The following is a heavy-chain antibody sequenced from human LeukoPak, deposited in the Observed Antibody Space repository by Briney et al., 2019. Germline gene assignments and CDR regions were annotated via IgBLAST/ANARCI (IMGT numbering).Heavy chain of an antibody. CDR1: GYTFTGYY. Sequence: ASVKVSCKVSGYTFTGYYGHWVRQPPGQGLEWMGWINPNGGGTNSAQEFQGRVTMTRDTSISTVYMELSGLRSDDTAVYYCARGDAFDIWGQGTMVTVSS. CDR2: INPNGGGT. V-gene: IGHV1-2*02. CDR3: ARGDAFDI. J-gene: IGHJ3*02.